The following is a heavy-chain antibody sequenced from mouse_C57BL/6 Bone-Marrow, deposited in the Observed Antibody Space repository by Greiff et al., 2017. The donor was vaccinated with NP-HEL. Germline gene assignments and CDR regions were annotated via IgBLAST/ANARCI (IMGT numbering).Heavy chain of an antibody. CDR3: ARRDYYGSSSGGFAY. V-gene: IGHV1-81*01. J-gene: IGHJ3*01. Sequence: QVQLQQSGAELARPGASVKLSCKASGYTFTSYGISWVKQRTGQGLEWIGEIYPRSGNTYYNEKFKGKATLTADKSSSTAYMELRSLTSEDSAVDVCARRDYYGSSSGGFAYWGQGTLVTVSA. CDR1: GYTFTSYG. CDR2: IYPRSGNT. D-gene: IGHD1-1*01.